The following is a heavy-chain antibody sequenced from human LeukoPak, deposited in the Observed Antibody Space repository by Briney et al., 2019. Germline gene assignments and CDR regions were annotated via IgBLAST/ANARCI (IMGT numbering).Heavy chain of an antibody. CDR3: AGGVRLVLGVASFDY. D-gene: IGHD3-3*01. Sequence: SETLSLTCTVSGGFISSYYWSWIRQPPGKGLEWIGYIYYSGSTNYNPSLKSRVTISVDTSKNQFSLKLSSVTAADTAVYYCAGGVRLVLGVASFDYWGQGTLVTVSS. V-gene: IGHV4-59*01. CDR1: GGFISSYY. J-gene: IGHJ4*02. CDR2: IYYSGST.